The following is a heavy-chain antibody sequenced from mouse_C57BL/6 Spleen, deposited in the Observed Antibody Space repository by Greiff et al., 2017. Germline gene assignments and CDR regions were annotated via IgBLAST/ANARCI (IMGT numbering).Heavy chain of an antibody. Sequence: VQLQQPGAELVKPGASVKLSCKASGYTFTSYWMHWVKQRPGRGLEWIGRIDPNSGGTKYNEKFKSKATLTVDKPSSTAYIQLSSLTSEDSAVYYCAREDYDSYWYFDVWGTGTTVTVSS. CDR1: GYTFTSYW. D-gene: IGHD2-4*01. V-gene: IGHV1-72*01. CDR2: IDPNSGGT. CDR3: AREDYDSYWYFDV. J-gene: IGHJ1*03.